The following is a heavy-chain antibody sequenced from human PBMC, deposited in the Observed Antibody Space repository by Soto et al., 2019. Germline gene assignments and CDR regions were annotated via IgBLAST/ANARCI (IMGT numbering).Heavy chain of an antibody. CDR3: ARARLVVEGRFDY. D-gene: IGHD3-22*01. Sequence: QVQLVESGGGLVKPGGSLRLSCAASGFSFSDYYMNWIRQAPGKGLEWLSYISSTATYTNYADSVRGRFTISRDSAKNSLYLDMTGLRAEDTAVYYCARARLVVEGRFDYWGQGTLVTVSS. V-gene: IGHV3-11*06. CDR2: ISSTATYT. J-gene: IGHJ4*02. CDR1: GFSFSDYY.